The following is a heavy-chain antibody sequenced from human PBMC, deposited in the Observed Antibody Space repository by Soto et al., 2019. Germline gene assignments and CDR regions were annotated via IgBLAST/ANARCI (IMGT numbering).Heavy chain of an antibody. V-gene: IGHV1-18*01. D-gene: IGHD3-9*01. CDR3: ARENRYYDILTGLYYYYGMDV. Sequence: ASVKVSCKASGYTFTSYGISWVRQAPGQGLEWMGWISAYNGNTNYAQKLQGRVTMTTDTSTSTAYMELRSLRSDDTAVYYCARENRYYDILTGLYYYYGMDVWRQGTTVTVSS. CDR1: GYTFTSYG. CDR2: ISAYNGNT. J-gene: IGHJ6*02.